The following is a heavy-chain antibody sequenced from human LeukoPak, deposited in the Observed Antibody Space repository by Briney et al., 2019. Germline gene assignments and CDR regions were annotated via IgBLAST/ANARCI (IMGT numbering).Heavy chain of an antibody. CDR2: IWYDGSKK. CDR1: GFAFNTYG. J-gene: IGHJ4*02. Sequence: GGSLRLSCVASGFAFNTYGMHWVRQAPGKGLEWVAVIWYDGSKKFYADSENGRFTISRDDSKNTLYLQMSGLRADDTAVYYCAGAYSAGWFTYWGQGTPVTVSS. V-gene: IGHV3-33*01. D-gene: IGHD3-16*01. CDR3: AGAYSAGWFTY.